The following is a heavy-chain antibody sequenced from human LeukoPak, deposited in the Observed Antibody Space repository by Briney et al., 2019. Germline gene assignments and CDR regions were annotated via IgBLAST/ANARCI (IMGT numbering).Heavy chain of an antibody. CDR2: IKQDGSEK. CDR1: GFTFNKYW. Sequence: GGSLRLSCAASGFTFNKYWMNWVRQAPGKGLEWVANIKQDGSEKYYVDSVKGRFTISRDNAKNSLFLQMDSLRAEDTAVYYCARDEWAGTVAYWGQGTLVTVSS. D-gene: IGHD6-19*01. CDR3: ARDEWAGTVAY. V-gene: IGHV3-7*01. J-gene: IGHJ4*02.